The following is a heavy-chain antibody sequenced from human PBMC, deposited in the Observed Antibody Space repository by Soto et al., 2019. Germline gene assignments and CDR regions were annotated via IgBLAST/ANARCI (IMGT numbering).Heavy chain of an antibody. CDR3: AQIADYDSSGYYSPHDAFDI. CDR2: IKQDGSEK. J-gene: IGHJ3*02. V-gene: IGHV3-7*05. D-gene: IGHD3-22*01. Sequence: GGSLRLSCAASGFTFSSYWMSWVRQAPGKGLEWVANIKQDGSEKYYVDSVKGRFTISRDNAKNSLYLQMNSLRAEDTAVYYCAQIADYDSSGYYSPHDAFDIWGQGTMVTVSS. CDR1: GFTFSSYW.